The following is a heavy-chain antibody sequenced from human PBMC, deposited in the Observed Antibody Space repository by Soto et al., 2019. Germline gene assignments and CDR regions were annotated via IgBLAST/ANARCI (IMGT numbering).Heavy chain of an antibody. CDR2: TYYRSKWYN. CDR1: GDSVSSNSAA. CDR3: ARVKASSGWYYDYYYGRDV. V-gene: IGHV6-1*01. Sequence: PSQTLSLTCAISGDSVSSNSAAWNWIRQSPSSGPEWLGRTYYRSKWYNDYAVSVKSRITINPDTSKNQFSLQLNSVTPEDTAVYYCARVKASSGWYYDYYYGRDVWGQGTTVTVS. J-gene: IGHJ6*02. D-gene: IGHD6-19*01.